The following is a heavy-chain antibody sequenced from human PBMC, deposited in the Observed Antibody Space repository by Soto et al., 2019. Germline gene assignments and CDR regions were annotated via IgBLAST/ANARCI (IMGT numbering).Heavy chain of an antibody. V-gene: IGHV4-30-4*01. CDR2: IYYSGST. D-gene: IGHD3-22*01. CDR1: GGSISSGDYY. Sequence: SETLSLTCTVSGGSISSGDYYWSWIRQPPGKGLEWIGYIYYSGSTYYSPSLKSRVTISVDTSKNQFSLKLSSVTAADTAVYYCAFRKVVISSDAFDIWGQGTMVTVSS. J-gene: IGHJ3*02. CDR3: AFRKVVISSDAFDI.